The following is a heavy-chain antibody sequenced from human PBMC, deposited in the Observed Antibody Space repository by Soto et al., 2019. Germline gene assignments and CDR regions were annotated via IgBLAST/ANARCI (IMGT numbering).Heavy chain of an antibody. CDR1: GFTFSNYA. CDR2: ISSSGDYT. J-gene: IGHJ4*02. CDR3: AKSTIQGIRLPYHFDY. Sequence: EVQLLESGGGLVQPGGSLRLSCAASGFTFSNYAMTWVRQAPGKGLDWVSLISSSGDYTSYADSVRGRFTIFRDNSKNTLYRQMSRLRVEDTAVYYCAKSTIQGIRLPYHFDYWGQGTLVTVSS. D-gene: IGHD3-3*01. V-gene: IGHV3-23*01.